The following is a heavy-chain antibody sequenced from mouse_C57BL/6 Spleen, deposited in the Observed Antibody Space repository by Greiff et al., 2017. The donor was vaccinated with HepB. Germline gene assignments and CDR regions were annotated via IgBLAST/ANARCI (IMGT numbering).Heavy chain of an antibody. CDR1: GYAFTNYL. V-gene: IGHV1-54*01. J-gene: IGHJ4*01. D-gene: IGHD1-1*01. CDR2: INPGSGGT. Sequence: VQLQQSGAELVRPGTSVKVSCKASGYAFTNYLIEWVKQRPGQGLEWIGVINPGSGGTNYNEKFKGKATLTADKSSSTAYMQLSSLTSEDSAVYFFARWVLRSYYAMDYWGQGTSVTVSS. CDR3: ARWVLRSYYAMDY.